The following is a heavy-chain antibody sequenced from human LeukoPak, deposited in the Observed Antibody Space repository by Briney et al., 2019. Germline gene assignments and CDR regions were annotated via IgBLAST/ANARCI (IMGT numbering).Heavy chain of an antibody. J-gene: IGHJ4*02. CDR1: GFTVSSNY. CDR3: ARVTSWVWFGELLFDY. D-gene: IGHD3-10*01. Sequence: PGGSLRLSCAASGFTVSSNYMSWVRQAPGKGLEWVSVIYSGGSTYYADSVKGRFTISRDNSRNTLYLQMNRLRAEDTAVYYCARVTSWVWFGELLFDYWGQGTLVTVSS. CDR2: IYSGGST. V-gene: IGHV3-53*01.